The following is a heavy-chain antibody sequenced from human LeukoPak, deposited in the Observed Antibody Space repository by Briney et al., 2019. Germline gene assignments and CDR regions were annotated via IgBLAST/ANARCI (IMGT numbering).Heavy chain of an antibody. J-gene: IGHJ6*03. D-gene: IGHD2-15*01. CDR2: ISGSGGST. CDR1: GFTFSSYA. CDR3: AKGRDCSGGSCYSYYYYYMDV. Sequence: GGSLRLSCAASGFTFSSYAMSWVRQAPGKGLEWVSAISGSGGSTYYADSVKGRFTISRDNSKNTLYLQMNSLRAEDTAVYYCAKGRDCSGGSCYSYYYYYMDVWGKGTTVTVSS. V-gene: IGHV3-23*01.